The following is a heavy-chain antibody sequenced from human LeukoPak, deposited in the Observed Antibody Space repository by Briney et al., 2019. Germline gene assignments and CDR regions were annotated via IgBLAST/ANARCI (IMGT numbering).Heavy chain of an antibody. CDR3: ARDRNYYDSSGSPLYFDC. Sequence: SETLSLTCTVSGGSISSYYWSWIRQPAGKGLEWIGRIYTSGSTNYNPSLKSRVTMSVDTSKNQFSLKLSSVTAAGTAVYYCARDRNYYDSSGSPLYFDCWGQGTLVTVSS. CDR2: IYTSGST. CDR1: GGSISSYY. D-gene: IGHD3-22*01. V-gene: IGHV4-4*07. J-gene: IGHJ4*02.